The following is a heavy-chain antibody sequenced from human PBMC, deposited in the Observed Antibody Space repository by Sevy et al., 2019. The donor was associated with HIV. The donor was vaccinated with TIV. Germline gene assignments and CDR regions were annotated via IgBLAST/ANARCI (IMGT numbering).Heavy chain of an antibody. CDR1: GFTFSDYA. Sequence: GGSLRLSCAASGFTFSDYAIHWVREAPGKGLEWLAVISYHGRNQFYADSVRGRFTISRDDSKNTVYLQMNSLRPDDTAGDYCARKQFVLPFDYWGQGTLVTVSS. V-gene: IGHV3-30*04. J-gene: IGHJ4*02. CDR3: ARKQFVLPFDY. D-gene: IGHD6-6*01. CDR2: ISYHGRNQ.